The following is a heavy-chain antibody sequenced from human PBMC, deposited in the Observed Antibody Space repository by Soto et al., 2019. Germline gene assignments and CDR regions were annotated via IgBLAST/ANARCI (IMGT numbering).Heavy chain of an antibody. CDR3: AKGSTALTYFDY. V-gene: IGHV3-30*18. CDR2: ISYDGSNK. J-gene: IGHJ4*02. D-gene: IGHD2-2*01. Sequence: QVQLVESGGGVVQPGRSLRLSCAASGFTFRSDGMHWVRQAPGKGLEWVAVISYDGSNKYYADSVKGRFTISRDNSKNALYMQMNSLRAEDTAVYYCAKGSTALTYFDYWGQGTLVTVSS. CDR1: GFTFRSDG.